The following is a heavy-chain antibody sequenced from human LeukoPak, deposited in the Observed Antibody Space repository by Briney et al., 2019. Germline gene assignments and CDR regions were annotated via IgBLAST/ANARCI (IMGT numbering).Heavy chain of an antibody. CDR3: ARTPAAGYYYYGMDV. Sequence: PGGSLRLSCAASGFTFSSYWVHWVRQAPGKGLVWVSRINSDGSSTSYADSVKGRFTISRDNAKNTLYLQMNSLRAEDTAVYYCARTPAAGYYYYGMDVWGQGTTVTVSS. D-gene: IGHD6-13*01. CDR2: INSDGSST. V-gene: IGHV3-74*01. J-gene: IGHJ6*02. CDR1: GFTFSSYW.